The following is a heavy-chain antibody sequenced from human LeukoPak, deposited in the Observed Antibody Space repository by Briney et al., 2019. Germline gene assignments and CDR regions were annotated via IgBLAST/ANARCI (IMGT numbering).Heavy chain of an antibody. J-gene: IGHJ4*02. V-gene: IGHV4-59*08. CDR1: GVSIRRYY. D-gene: IGHD6-19*01. CDR2: IYYSGST. Sequence: PSETLSLTCTVSGVSIRRYYWSWLRQPPGKGLEGFGYIYYSGSTNYNPSLKCPVTISVDMSKHQFSLKLSSVTAADTAVYYCARHGIAVAVDYWGQGTLVTVSS. CDR3: ARHGIAVAVDY.